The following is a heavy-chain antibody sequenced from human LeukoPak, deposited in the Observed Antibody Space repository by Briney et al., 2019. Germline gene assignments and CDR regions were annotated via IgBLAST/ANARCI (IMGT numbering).Heavy chain of an antibody. Sequence: SETLSLTCAVYGGSFSGYYWSWIRQPPGKGLEWIGEINHSGSTNYNPSLKSRVTISVDTSKNQFSLKLSSVTAADTAVYFCARYYYYYMDVWGKGTTVTVSS. CDR3: ARYYYYYMDV. V-gene: IGHV4-34*01. CDR1: GGSFSGYY. J-gene: IGHJ6*03. CDR2: INHSGST.